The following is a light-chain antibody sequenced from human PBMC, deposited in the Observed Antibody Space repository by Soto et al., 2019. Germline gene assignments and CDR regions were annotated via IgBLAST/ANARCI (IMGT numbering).Light chain of an antibody. CDR1: QSISSY. V-gene: IGKV1-39*01. CDR2: AAS. J-gene: IGKJ4*01. CDR3: QQNYSTSLT. Sequence: DIQMTQSPSSLSASVGDRVTITCRASQSISSYLNWYQQKPGKAPKLLVSAASSLQSGVPSRFSGSGSGTDFTLTISSLQPEDFATYYCQQNYSTSLTFGGGTKVEIK.